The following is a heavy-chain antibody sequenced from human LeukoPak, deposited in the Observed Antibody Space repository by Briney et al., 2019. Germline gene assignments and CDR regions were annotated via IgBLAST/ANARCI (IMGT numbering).Heavy chain of an antibody. V-gene: IGHV4-59*01. J-gene: IGHJ4*02. Sequence: SETLSLTCSVSGASISNYYWNWIRQPPGKGLEWIGFIYFNGNTNYNPSLKSRVTMSVDTSKNQFSLKLSFVTAADTAVYYCARGEEMATSHFDYWGQGILVTVSS. D-gene: IGHD5-24*01. CDR2: IYFNGNT. CDR3: ARGEEMATSHFDY. CDR1: GASISNYY.